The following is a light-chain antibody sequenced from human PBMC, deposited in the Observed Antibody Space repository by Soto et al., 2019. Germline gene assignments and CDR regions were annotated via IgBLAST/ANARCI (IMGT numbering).Light chain of an antibody. Sequence: EIVLTQSPGPLSFSPGERATLSCRASQSLSRNFLAWYQQKPGQSPRLLLYGASSRATGIPDRFSGSGSGTDFTLTISRLEPEDFAVYYCQQYGDSPPAWTFGLGTKVE. CDR2: GAS. CDR1: QSLSRNF. V-gene: IGKV3-20*01. CDR3: QQYGDSPPAWT. J-gene: IGKJ1*01.